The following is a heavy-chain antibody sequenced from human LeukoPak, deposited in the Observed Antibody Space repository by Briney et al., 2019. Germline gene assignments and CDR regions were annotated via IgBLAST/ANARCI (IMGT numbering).Heavy chain of an antibody. Sequence: SVKVSCKASGGTFSSYAISWVRQAPGQGLEWMGGIIPIFGTANYAQKFQGRVTITADESTSTAYMELSSLRSEDTAVYYCARVPRRGSNSWFTGIFDYWGQGTLVTVSS. J-gene: IGHJ4*02. CDR1: GGTFSSYA. D-gene: IGHD6-13*01. CDR3: ARVPRRGSNSWFTGIFDY. V-gene: IGHV1-69*13. CDR2: IIPIFGTA.